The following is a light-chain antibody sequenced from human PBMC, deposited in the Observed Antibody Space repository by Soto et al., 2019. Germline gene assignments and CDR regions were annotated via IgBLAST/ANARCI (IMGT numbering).Light chain of an antibody. CDR1: SSGVGGYDY. CDR3: SSYTSSLTVV. Sequence: QSALTQPASVSGSPGQSITISCTGTSSGVGGYDYVSWYQHHPGTAPKLMIYDVTNRPSGISDRFSGSKSGNTASLTISGLQAEDEGDYYCSSYTSSLTVVFGGGTKLTVL. J-gene: IGLJ2*01. CDR2: DVT. V-gene: IGLV2-14*03.